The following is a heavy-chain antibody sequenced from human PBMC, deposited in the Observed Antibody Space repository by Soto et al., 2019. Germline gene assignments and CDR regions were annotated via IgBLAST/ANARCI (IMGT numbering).Heavy chain of an antibody. CDR3: ARDRTTQSAEYFQH. D-gene: IGHD1-1*01. V-gene: IGHV3-7*01. CDR1: GFTFSSYW. J-gene: IGHJ1*01. CDR2: IKQDGSEK. Sequence: GGSLRLSCAASGFTFSSYWMSWVRQAPGKGLEWVANIKQDGSEKYYVDSVKGRFTISRDNAKNSLYLQMNSLRAEDTAVYYCARDRTTQSAEYFQHWGQGTLVTVSS.